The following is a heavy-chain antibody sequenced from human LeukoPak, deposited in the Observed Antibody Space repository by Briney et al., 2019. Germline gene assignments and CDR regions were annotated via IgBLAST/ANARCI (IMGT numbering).Heavy chain of an antibody. CDR1: GDSISTSKSY. J-gene: IGHJ6*03. CDR2: IYYTGNT. D-gene: IGHD6-19*01. V-gene: IGHV4-39*02. CDR3: AREAPVWLRPNKGTYYYYYTDV. Sequence: SETLSLTCTVSGDSISTSKSYWGWIRQPPLKGLEWIGSIYYTGNTYYNASLKSRVTISVDTSKNQFSLSLTSVTAADTAVYYCAREAPVWLRPNKGTYYYYYTDVWGKGTTVTISS.